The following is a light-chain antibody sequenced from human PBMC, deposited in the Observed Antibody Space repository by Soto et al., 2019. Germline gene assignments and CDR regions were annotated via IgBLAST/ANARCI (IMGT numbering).Light chain of an antibody. V-gene: IGLV2-14*03. Sequence: QSALTQPASVSGSPGQSITISCTGSSSDVGDYNYVSWYQQYPGKAPKLIIYDVTNRPSGISDRFTGSKSGNTASLTISGLQADDESEYYGGSWRSGSTWVFGGATKLTVL. CDR1: SSDVGDYNY. CDR3: GSWRSGSTWV. CDR2: DVT. J-gene: IGLJ2*01.